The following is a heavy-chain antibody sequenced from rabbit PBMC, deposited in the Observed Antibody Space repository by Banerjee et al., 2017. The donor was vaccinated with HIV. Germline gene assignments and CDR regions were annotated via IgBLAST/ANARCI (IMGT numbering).Heavy chain of an antibody. D-gene: IGHD4-1*01. J-gene: IGHJ4*01. Sequence: QSLEESGGGLVKPGASLTLTCKASGFTISSSYDMCWVRQAPGKGLEWIACIDGGSSGNTWYANWAKGRFTISKTSSTTVTLQMTSLTAADTATYFCARDLAGVIGWNFGLWGPGTLVTVS. CDR2: IDGGSSGNT. CDR3: ARDLAGVIGWNFGL. CDR1: GFTISSSYD. V-gene: IGHV1S40*01.